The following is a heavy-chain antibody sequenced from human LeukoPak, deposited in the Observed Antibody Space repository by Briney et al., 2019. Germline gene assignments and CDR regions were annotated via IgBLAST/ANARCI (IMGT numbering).Heavy chain of an antibody. CDR3: AKDIHFGGGMVGTIVDY. CDR2: IWYDGSNK. J-gene: IGHJ4*02. CDR1: GFTFSSHG. D-gene: IGHD1-26*01. V-gene: IGHV3-33*03. Sequence: GGSLRLSCAASGFTFSSHGMHWVRQAPGKGLEWVAVIWYDGSNKYDADSVKGRFTISRDNAKNSLYLQMNSLRAEDTALYYCAKDIHFGGGMVGTIVDYWGQGTLVTVSS.